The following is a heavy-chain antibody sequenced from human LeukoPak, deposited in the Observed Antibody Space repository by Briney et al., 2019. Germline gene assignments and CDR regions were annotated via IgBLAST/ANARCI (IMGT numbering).Heavy chain of an antibody. Sequence: GRSLRLSCAASGYTFSSYGMHWVRQAPGKGLEWVAVISYDGSNKYYADSVKGRFTISRDNSKNTLYLQMNSLRAEDTAVYYCAKGNWFDPWGQGTLVTVSS. CDR2: ISYDGSNK. CDR1: GYTFSSYG. J-gene: IGHJ5*02. V-gene: IGHV3-30*18. CDR3: AKGNWFDP.